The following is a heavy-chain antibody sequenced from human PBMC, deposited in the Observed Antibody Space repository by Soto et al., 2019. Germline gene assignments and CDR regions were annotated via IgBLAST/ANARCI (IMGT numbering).Heavy chain of an antibody. CDR2: ISAHNGNT. Sequence: QVHLVQSGAEVKKPGASVKVSCKGSGYAFTTYGITWVRQAPGQGLEWMGCISAHNGNTNYAQKLQGRVTVTRDTSTSTAYTELRSLRSDDPAVYYCARGRDGDYWGQGALVTVSS. D-gene: IGHD6-6*01. CDR1: GYAFTTYG. V-gene: IGHV1-18*01. CDR3: ARGRDGDY. J-gene: IGHJ4*02.